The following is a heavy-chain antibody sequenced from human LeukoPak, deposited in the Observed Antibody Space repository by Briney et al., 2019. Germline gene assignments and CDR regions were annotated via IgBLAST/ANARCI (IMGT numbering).Heavy chain of an antibody. CDR1: GLIVSSNY. CDR3: ARDRQDLTEYGYWYFDL. Sequence: GGSLRLSCAASGLIVSSNYMTWVRQAPGKGLEWVSVIYSGGSIYYADSVKGRFTISRDNSKNTLYLQMNSLRAEDTAVYYCARDRQDLTEYGYWYFDLWGRGTLVTVSS. V-gene: IGHV3-53*01. CDR2: IYSGGSI. D-gene: IGHD4-17*01. J-gene: IGHJ2*01.